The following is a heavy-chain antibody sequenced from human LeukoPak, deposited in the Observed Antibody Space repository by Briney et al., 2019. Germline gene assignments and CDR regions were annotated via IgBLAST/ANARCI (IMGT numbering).Heavy chain of an antibody. CDR2: IYVTDLI. CDR3: ARGFGSGTSPFYN. Sequence: SGTLSLTCTVSGGPIRSNYWSWIRQTGAKGLEWIGRIYVTDLINYNPSLNSRVTISVDMSTNQLCLNLTSVTAADTAIYYCARGFGSGTSPFYNWGRGNLVSVSS. J-gene: IGHJ4*02. D-gene: IGHD3-10*01. V-gene: IGHV4-4*07. CDR1: GGPIRSNY.